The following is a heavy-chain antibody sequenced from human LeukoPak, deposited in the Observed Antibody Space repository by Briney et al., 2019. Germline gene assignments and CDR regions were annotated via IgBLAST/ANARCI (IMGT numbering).Heavy chain of an antibody. CDR1: GGSISSYY. CDR2: IYYSGYT. J-gene: IGHJ4*02. D-gene: IGHD3-16*01. CDR3: ARDLGDKLGGFDY. Sequence: SETLSLTCGVSGGSISSYYWSWIRQPPGKGLEWIGYIYYSGYTNYNPSLKSRVTISVDTSKYQFSLKLSSVTAADTAVYYCARDLGDKLGGFDYWGQGTLVTVSS. V-gene: IGHV4-59*01.